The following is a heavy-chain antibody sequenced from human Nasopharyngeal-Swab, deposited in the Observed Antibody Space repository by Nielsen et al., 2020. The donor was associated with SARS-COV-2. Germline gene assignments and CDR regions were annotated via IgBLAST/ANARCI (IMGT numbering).Heavy chain of an antibody. CDR2: IYYSGST. J-gene: IGHJ6*02. Sequence: RQAPGKGLEWIGYIYYSGSTYYNPSLKSRVTIPVDTSKNQFSLKLSSVTAADTAVYYCARDSGVASTKYYYYGMDVWGQGTTVTVSS. D-gene: IGHD6-19*01. CDR3: ARDSGVASTKYYYYGMDV. V-gene: IGHV4-30-4*01.